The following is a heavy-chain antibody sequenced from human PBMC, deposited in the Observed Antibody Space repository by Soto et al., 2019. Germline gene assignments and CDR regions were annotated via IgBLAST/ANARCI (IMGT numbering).Heavy chain of an antibody. CDR3: ARAVVVVAGSVYLDH. Sequence: PGESLQISCKGSGYSFTSYWIAWVRQMPGKGLEWMGIVHPGDSDTRYSPSIQGQVTISVDESISTAYLQWSSLKASDTAMYYCARAVVVVAGSVYLDHCGQGTLVTVSS. V-gene: IGHV5-51*01. CDR2: VHPGDSDT. J-gene: IGHJ4*02. D-gene: IGHD2-15*01. CDR1: GYSFTSYW.